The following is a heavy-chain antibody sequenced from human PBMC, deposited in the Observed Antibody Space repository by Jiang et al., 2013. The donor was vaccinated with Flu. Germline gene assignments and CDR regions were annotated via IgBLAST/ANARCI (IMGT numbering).Heavy chain of an antibody. D-gene: IGHD5-18*01. CDR3: ARYPRSGYRDGYTWFFDL. V-gene: IGHV5-10-1*03. CDR2: IDPTDSST. Sequence: VQLVESGAEVKEPGESLRISCRGSGFTFTTYWISWVRQMPGKGLEWMGRIDPTDSSTNYSPSFQGHVSISVDKSINTASLQWSSLKASDTATYYCARYPRSGYRDGYTWFFDLWGRGTLVTVSS. J-gene: IGHJ2*01. CDR1: GFTFTTYW.